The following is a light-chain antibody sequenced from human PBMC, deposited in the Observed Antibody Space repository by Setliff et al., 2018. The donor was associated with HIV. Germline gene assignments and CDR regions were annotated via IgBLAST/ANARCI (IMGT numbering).Light chain of an antibody. CDR3: SSYSINNLDV. J-gene: IGLJ1*01. Sequence: SALTQPASVSGSPGQSITISCTGTSSDIGSSNFVSWYQQHPGKAPKVMIYNVDKRPSGVSNRFSGSKSGNTASLTISGLQTEDEADYYCSSYSINNLDVFATGTKGTVL. CDR2: NVD. V-gene: IGLV2-14*03. CDR1: SSDIGSSNF.